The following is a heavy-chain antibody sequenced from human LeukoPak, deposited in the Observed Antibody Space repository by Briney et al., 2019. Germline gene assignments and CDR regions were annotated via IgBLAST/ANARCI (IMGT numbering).Heavy chain of an antibody. CDR2: INPNSGGT. Sequence: GASVKVSCKASGYTFTGYYMHWVRQAPGQGLEWMGWINPNSGGTNYAQKFQGRVTMTRDTSISTAYMELSRLRSDDTAVYYCAREGADYGSGRHWFDPWGQGTLVTDSS. J-gene: IGHJ5*02. CDR1: GYTFTGYY. CDR3: AREGADYGSGRHWFDP. V-gene: IGHV1-2*02. D-gene: IGHD3-10*01.